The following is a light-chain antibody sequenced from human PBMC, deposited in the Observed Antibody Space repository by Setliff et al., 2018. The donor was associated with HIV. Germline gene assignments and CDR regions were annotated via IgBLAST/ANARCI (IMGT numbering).Light chain of an antibody. Sequence: DIVLTQSPGTLSLSPGERAALSCRASQSVSSNYLAWYRQKPGQAPNLLIFRASIRATGVPDRFSGSGSGTDFTLTISRLEPEDFAVYYCQQYGSSPTFGQGTKVDIK. CDR3: QQYGSSPT. V-gene: IGKV3-20*01. J-gene: IGKJ2*01. CDR2: RAS. CDR1: QSVSSNY.